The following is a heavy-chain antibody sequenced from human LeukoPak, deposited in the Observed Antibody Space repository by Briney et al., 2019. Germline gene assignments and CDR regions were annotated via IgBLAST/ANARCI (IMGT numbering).Heavy chain of an antibody. D-gene: IGHD2-21*01. CDR1: GFTFSGHA. J-gene: IGHJ4*02. Sequence: GGSLRLSCVGSGFTFSGHAMSWVRQAPEKGLEWVSGIYESGQTTHYADSVRGRFSISRDNSKNTLYLQMDSLRGEDTAIYYCAKDYRIGYSDHFDYWGQGALVTVPS. V-gene: IGHV3-23*01. CDR3: AKDYRIGYSDHFDY. CDR2: IYESGQTT.